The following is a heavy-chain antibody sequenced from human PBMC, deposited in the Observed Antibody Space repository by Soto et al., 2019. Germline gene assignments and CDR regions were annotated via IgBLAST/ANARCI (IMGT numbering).Heavy chain of an antibody. CDR3: ARGVIH. CDR2: IYYSGST. Sequence: QVQLQESGPVLVKPSQTLSHTCTVSGGSIRSGGYYWSWIRQHPGKGLEWIGYIYYSGSTSYNPSLKSRLTISVDTSKNQFSLKLSSVTAADTAVYFCARGVIHWGQGTLVTVSS. CDR1: GGSIRSGGYY. J-gene: IGHJ4*02. D-gene: IGHD3-16*02. V-gene: IGHV4-31*03.